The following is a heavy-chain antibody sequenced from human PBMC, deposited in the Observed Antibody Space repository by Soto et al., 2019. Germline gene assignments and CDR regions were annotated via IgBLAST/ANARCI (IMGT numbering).Heavy chain of an antibody. V-gene: IGHV5-51*01. CDR3: ARPEIPTRSTDYDHPFEL. CDR1: GYSFTSYW. D-gene: IGHD3-22*01. J-gene: IGHJ4*02. CDR2: IYPGDSDT. Sequence: GESLKISCKGSGYSFTSYWISWVRQMPGKGLEWMGIIYPGDSDTRYNPSFQGQVTISVDKSTSTAYLKWNNLEASDTAIYYCARPEIPTRSTDYDHPFELWGQGTLVTVSS.